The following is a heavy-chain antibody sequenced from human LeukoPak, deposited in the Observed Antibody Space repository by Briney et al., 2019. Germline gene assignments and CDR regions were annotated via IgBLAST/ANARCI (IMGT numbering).Heavy chain of an antibody. D-gene: IGHD7-27*01. CDR2: MSPNSGDT. Sequence: ASVKVSCTASGYTFTSHDINWVRQATGQGLEWMGWMSPNSGDTGYAQKFQGRITMTSDSSISTAYMELSSLRSEDTAIYYCVRTPPNWGFDYWGQGTLVTVSS. V-gene: IGHV1-8*01. CDR3: VRTPPNWGFDY. CDR1: GYTFTSHD. J-gene: IGHJ4*02.